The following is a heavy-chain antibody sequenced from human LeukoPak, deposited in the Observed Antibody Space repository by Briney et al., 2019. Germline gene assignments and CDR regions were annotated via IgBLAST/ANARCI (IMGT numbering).Heavy chain of an antibody. J-gene: IGHJ6*02. CDR3: ASIHCSSTSCYDWDGSGMDV. V-gene: IGHV4-59*01. CDR1: XGSIXSXX. D-gene: IGHD2-2*01. CDR2: IXYSGST. Sequence: XXXTVXXGSIXSXXWSWIRXPPGKXLEXXXYIXYSGSTNYNPSLKSRVTISVDTSKNQFSLKLSSVTAADTAVYYCASIHCSSTSCYDWDGSGMDVWGQGTTVTVSS.